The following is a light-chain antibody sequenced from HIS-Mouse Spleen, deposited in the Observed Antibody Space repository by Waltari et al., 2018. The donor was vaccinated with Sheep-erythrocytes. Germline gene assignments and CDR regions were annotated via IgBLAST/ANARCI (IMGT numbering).Light chain of an antibody. Sequence: IQLTQSPPSLSASGGDSVTITCRASQGISSALAWYQQKPGKAPKLLIYDASSLESGVPSRFSGSGSGTDFTLTISSLQPEDFATYYCQQVNNYPRTFGQGTKVEIK. CDR1: QGISSA. J-gene: IGKJ1*01. V-gene: IGKV1D-13*01. CDR3: QQVNNYPRT. CDR2: DAS.